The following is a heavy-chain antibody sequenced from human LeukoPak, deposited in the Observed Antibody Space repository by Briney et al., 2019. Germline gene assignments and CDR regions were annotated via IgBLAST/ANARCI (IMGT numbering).Heavy chain of an antibody. CDR2: ISSSGSTI. CDR3: AGRGYYYDSSGYYEEYFQH. J-gene: IGHJ1*01. Sequence: PGGSLRLSCAASGSSGTTNYMSWVRQALGKGLEWVSYISSSGSTIYYADSVKGRFTISRDNAKNSLYLQMNSLRAEDTAVYYCAGRGYYYDSSGYYEEYFQHWGQGTLVTVSS. D-gene: IGHD3-22*01. V-gene: IGHV3-11*01. CDR1: GSSGTTNY.